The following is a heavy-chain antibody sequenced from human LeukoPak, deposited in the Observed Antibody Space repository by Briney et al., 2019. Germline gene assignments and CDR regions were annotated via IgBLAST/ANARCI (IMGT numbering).Heavy chain of an antibody. V-gene: IGHV1-2*02. Sequence: ASVKVSCKASGYTFTGYYMHWVRQAPGQGLEWMGWINPNSGGTNYAQKFQDRVTMTRDTSISTAYMELSRLRSDDTAVYYCARPGYCSSTSCYSLDPWGQGTLVTVSS. J-gene: IGHJ5*02. CDR1: GYTFTGYY. CDR2: INPNSGGT. D-gene: IGHD2-2*01. CDR3: ARPGYCSSTSCYSLDP.